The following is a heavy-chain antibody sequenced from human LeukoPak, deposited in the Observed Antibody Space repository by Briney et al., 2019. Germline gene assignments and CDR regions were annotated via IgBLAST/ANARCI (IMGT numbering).Heavy chain of an antibody. Sequence: GASVKVSCKASGGTFSSYAISWVRQAPGQGLEWMGGIIPIFGTANYAQKFQGRVTITTDESTSTAYMELSSLRSEDTAVYYCARSYYDFWSGYWGNWLDPWGQGTLVTVSS. CDR3: ARSYYDFWSGYWGNWLDP. CDR1: GGTFSSYA. D-gene: IGHD3-3*01. J-gene: IGHJ5*02. V-gene: IGHV1-69*05. CDR2: IIPIFGTA.